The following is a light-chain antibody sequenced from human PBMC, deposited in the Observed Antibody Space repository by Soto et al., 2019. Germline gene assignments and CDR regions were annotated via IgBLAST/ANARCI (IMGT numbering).Light chain of an antibody. V-gene: IGKV1-12*01. CDR2: TAS. Sequence: DIQMTQSPSSVSASVGDGVTITCRASQDISSWLAWFQQKPGEAPRLLIYTASTLHSGVPLRFSGSGSGTDFTLTISSLQPEDFATYYCQQGNSFPLTFGGGTKVEI. CDR1: QDISSW. J-gene: IGKJ4*01. CDR3: QQGNSFPLT.